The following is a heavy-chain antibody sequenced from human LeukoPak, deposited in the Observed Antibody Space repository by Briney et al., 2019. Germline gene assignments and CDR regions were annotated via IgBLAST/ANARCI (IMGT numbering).Heavy chain of an antibody. J-gene: IGHJ4*02. CDR1: GGSISSSSYY. Sequence: NPSETLSLTCTVSGGSISSSSYYWGWIRQPPGKGLEWIGSIYYSGSTYYNPSLKSRVTISVDTSKNQFSLKLSSVTAADTAVYYCARGYDFWSGYDYWGQGTLVTVSS. CDR2: IYYSGST. V-gene: IGHV4-39*07. D-gene: IGHD3-3*01. CDR3: ARGYDFWSGYDY.